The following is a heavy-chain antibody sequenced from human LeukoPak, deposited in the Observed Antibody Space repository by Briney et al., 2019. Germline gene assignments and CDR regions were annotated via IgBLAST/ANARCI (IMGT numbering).Heavy chain of an antibody. V-gene: IGHV3-21*04. CDR1: GFTFSSYS. CDR3: ARDFADYYDSSGYLN. D-gene: IGHD3-22*01. Sequence: GGSLRLSCAASGFTFSSYSMNWVRQAPGKGLEWVSSISSSGSNIYYADSVKGRFTISRDNAKNSLDLQMNSLRAEDTAVYYCARDFADYYDSSGYLNWGQGTLVTVSS. J-gene: IGHJ4*02. CDR2: ISSSGSNI.